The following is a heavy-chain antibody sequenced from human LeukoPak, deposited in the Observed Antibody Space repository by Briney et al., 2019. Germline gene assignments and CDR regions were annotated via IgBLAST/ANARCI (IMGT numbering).Heavy chain of an antibody. Sequence: SETLSLTCTVSGGSISSGGYYWSWIRQHPGKGLEWIGYIYYSGSTYYNPSLKSRVTISVDTSKNQFSLKLGSVTAADTAVYYCARGWLQSGGDYWGQGTLVTVSS. V-gene: IGHV4-31*03. CDR3: ARGWLQSGGDY. CDR2: IYYSGST. D-gene: IGHD5-24*01. J-gene: IGHJ4*02. CDR1: GGSISSGGYY.